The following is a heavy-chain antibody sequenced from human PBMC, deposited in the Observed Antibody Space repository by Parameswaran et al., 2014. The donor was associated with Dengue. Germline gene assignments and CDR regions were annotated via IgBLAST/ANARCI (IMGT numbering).Heavy chain of an antibody. CDR3: ARSPVGGMDV. J-gene: IGHJ6*02. D-gene: IGHD1-26*01. CDR2: IYPGDSDT. Sequence: WIRQPPGKGLEWMGIIYPGDSDTRYSPSFQGQVTISADKSISTAYLQWSSLKASDTAMYYCARSPVGGMDVWGQGTTVTVSS. V-gene: IGHV5-51*01.